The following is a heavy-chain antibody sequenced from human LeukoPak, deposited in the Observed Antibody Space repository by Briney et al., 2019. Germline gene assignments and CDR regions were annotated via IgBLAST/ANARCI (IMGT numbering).Heavy chain of an antibody. D-gene: IGHD3-3*01. CDR2: IRWDGGKT. CDR3: GNDIGQYDFWNGYDY. V-gene: IGHV3-43*01. CDR1: GFTFEEYS. Sequence: GGSLRLSCAASGFTFEEYSMQWVRRPPRKGVEWVAVIRWDGGKTYYADSVKGRFTICRDKSEKSVYLQMNSLITDDTAFYYCGNDIGQYDFWNGYDYRGQGTLVTVSS. J-gene: IGHJ4*02.